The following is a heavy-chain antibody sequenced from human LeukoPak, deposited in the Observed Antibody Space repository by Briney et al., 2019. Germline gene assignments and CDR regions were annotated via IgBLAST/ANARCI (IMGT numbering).Heavy chain of an antibody. Sequence: SETLSLTCTVSGGSISNYYWSWIRQPPGKGLDWIGYIYYSGSTNYSPSFKSRVTISIDTSKDQFSLRLSSVTAADTAVYYCARSFSGTYPGLDDWGQGTLVAVSS. J-gene: IGHJ4*02. CDR1: GGSISNYY. V-gene: IGHV4-59*08. CDR3: ARSFSGTYPGLDD. D-gene: IGHD3-10*01. CDR2: IYYSGST.